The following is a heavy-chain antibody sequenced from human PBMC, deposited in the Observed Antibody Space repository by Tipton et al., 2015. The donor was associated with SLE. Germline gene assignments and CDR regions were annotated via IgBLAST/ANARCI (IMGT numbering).Heavy chain of an antibody. D-gene: IGHD4-17*01. Sequence: TLSLTCSVSGGSISSGGYYWSWIRQSPGVGLEWIGDIYDTGSTYYNPSLRSRVTISVDTSKNQFSLNLSSVTAADTAVYYCAGTCGARDAFDNLGQGTLVPVSS. V-gene: IGHV4-31*03. CDR3: AGTCGARDAFDN. J-gene: IGHJ3*02. CDR2: IYDTGST. CDR1: GGSISSGGYY.